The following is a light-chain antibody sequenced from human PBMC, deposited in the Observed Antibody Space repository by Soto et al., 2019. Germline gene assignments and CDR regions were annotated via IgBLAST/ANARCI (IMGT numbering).Light chain of an antibody. CDR2: GTS. CDR3: QFYGALMWA. J-gene: IGKJ1*01. Sequence: EIVLTQSPGTLSLSPGQRATLSCRASQGVSSTYLAWYQQKPGRAPRLLIYGTSRRASGIPDRFSGSGSGTDFTLTISRPEPEDFAVYYCQFYGALMWAFGQGTKVDIK. CDR1: QGVSSTY. V-gene: IGKV3-20*01.